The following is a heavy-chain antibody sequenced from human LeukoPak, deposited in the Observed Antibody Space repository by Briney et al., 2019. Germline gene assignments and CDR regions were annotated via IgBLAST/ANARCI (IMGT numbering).Heavy chain of an antibody. V-gene: IGHV3-48*03. CDR1: GFTFSSYE. D-gene: IGHD2-2*01. J-gene: IGHJ4*02. CDR3: AKSFRSTSLDY. Sequence: PGGSLRLSCAASGFTFSSYEMNWVRQAPGKGLEWVSYISSSGSTIYYADSVKGRFTISRDNAKNSLYLQMNSLRAEDTAVYYCAKSFRSTSLDYWGQGTLVTVSS. CDR2: ISSSGSTI.